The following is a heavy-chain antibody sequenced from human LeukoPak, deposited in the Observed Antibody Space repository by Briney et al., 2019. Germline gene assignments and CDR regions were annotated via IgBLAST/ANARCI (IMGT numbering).Heavy chain of an antibody. J-gene: IGHJ5*02. CDR2: INWNGGST. D-gene: IGHD1-26*01. V-gene: IGHV3-20*01. CDR1: GFTFDDYG. Sequence: GGSLRLSCAASGFTFDDYGMSWVRQAPGKGLEWVSGINWNGGSTGYADSVKGRFTISRDNAKNSLYLQMNSLRAEDTALYHRARDIVGATDWFDPWGQGTLVTVSS. CDR3: ARDIVGATDWFDP.